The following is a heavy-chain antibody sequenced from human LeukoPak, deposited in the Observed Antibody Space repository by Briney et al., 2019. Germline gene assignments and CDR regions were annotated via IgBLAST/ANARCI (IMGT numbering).Heavy chain of an antibody. CDR1: GGSISSYY. Sequence: SETLSLTCPVSGGSISSYYLSWMRQPPGKGLEWIGYIYYRSTNYNPSLKSRVTISIDTSKNQLSLKLSSVPAADTAVYYCARHYDNAGYYYAHFDYWGQGTLVTVSS. J-gene: IGHJ4*02. D-gene: IGHD3-22*01. CDR2: IYYRST. CDR3: ARHYDNAGYYYAHFDY. V-gene: IGHV4-59*08.